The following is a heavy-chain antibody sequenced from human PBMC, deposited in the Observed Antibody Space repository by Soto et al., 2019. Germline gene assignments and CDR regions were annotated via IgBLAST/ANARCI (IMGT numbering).Heavy chain of an antibody. CDR2: ISAYNGNT. J-gene: IGHJ5*02. D-gene: IGHD5-12*01. V-gene: IGHV1-18*01. CDR3: ARGQWLRFDWFEP. CDR1: GGTFSSYG. Sequence: ASVKVSCKASGGTFSSYGISWVRLAPGQGLEWMGWISAYNGNTNYAQKLQGRVTMTTDTSTSTAYMELRSLRSDDTVVYYCARGQWLRFDWFEPSGQGTLVTVSS.